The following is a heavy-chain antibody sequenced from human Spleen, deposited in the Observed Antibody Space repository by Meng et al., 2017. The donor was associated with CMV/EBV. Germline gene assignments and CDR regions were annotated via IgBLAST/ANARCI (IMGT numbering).Heavy chain of an antibody. V-gene: IGHV3-48*04. CDR3: ARNIWSGSYGPGYYGMDV. CDR1: GGSISSDGYY. Sequence: ETLSLTCTVSGGSISSDGYYWNWVRQAPGKGLEWVSYISSSSSAIYYVDSVKGRFTISRDNAKKLLYLQLKSLRAEDTAVYYCARNIWSGSYGPGYYGMDVWGQGTTVTVSS. CDR2: ISSSSSAI. D-gene: IGHD1-26*01. J-gene: IGHJ6*02.